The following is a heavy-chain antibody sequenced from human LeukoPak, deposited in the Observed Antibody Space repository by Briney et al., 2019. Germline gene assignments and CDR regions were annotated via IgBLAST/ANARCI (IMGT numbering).Heavy chain of an antibody. Sequence: GGSLRLSCAASGFTVSSNYMGWVRQAPGKGLKWVSVIYSGGNTYYADSVKGRFTISRDNSRNTMDLQMNSLRAEDTAVYYCVRCDSSSWYGIDFWGQGTLVTVSS. CDR2: IYSGGNT. J-gene: IGHJ4*02. V-gene: IGHV3-53*01. D-gene: IGHD6-13*01. CDR1: GFTVSSNY. CDR3: VRCDSSSWYGIDF.